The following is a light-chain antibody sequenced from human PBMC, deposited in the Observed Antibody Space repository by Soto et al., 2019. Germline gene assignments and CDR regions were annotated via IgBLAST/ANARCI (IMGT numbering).Light chain of an antibody. Sequence: QSALTQPASVSGSPGQSITISCTGTRSDIGAYNFVSWYQQHPGEVPKLILYDVNVRPSGVSNRFSGSKSGNTASLTISGLQAEDEADYYCTSCTTSTTMIFGGGTKLTV. CDR1: RSDIGAYNF. CDR2: DVN. V-gene: IGLV2-14*03. CDR3: TSCTTSTTMI. J-gene: IGLJ2*01.